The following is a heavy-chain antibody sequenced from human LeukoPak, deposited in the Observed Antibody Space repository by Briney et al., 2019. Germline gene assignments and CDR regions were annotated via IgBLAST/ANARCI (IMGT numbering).Heavy chain of an antibody. J-gene: IGHJ6*02. CDR3: ARALATVTTGYYYGMDV. CDR2: ISSSSSYI. V-gene: IGHV3-21*01. D-gene: IGHD4-17*01. Sequence: GGSLRLSCAASGFTFSSYSMNWVRQAPGKGLEWVSSISSSSSYIYYADSVKGRFTISRDNAKNSLYLQMNSLRAEDTAVYYCARALATVTTGYYYGMDVWGQGTTVTVSS. CDR1: GFTFSSYS.